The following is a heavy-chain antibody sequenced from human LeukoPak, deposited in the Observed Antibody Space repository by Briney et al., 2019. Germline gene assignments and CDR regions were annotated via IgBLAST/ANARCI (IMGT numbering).Heavy chain of an antibody. CDR1: GYTFTSYG. J-gene: IGHJ4*02. D-gene: IGHD5-12*01. Sequence: ASVKVSCKASGYTFTSYGISWVRQAPGQGLEWMGWISAYNGNTNYAQKLQGRVTMTTDTSTSTAYMELRSLRSDDTAVYYCAREKIGSGYDQDLDYWAREPWSPSPQ. V-gene: IGHV1-18*01. CDR3: AREKIGSGYDQDLDY. CDR2: ISAYNGNT.